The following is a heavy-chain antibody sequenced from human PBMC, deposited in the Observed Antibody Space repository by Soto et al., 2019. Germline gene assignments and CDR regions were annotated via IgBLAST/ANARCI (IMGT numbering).Heavy chain of an antibody. CDR2: IYPGDSDT. Sequence: GESLKISCNGSGYSFTSYWICWVRQMPWKGLEWMGIIYPGDSDTRYSPSFQGQVTISADKSISTAYLQWSSLKASDTAMYYCARHYGGYSSSSFAYYGMDVWGQGTTVTVSS. D-gene: IGHD6-6*01. J-gene: IGHJ6*02. CDR1: GYSFTSYW. CDR3: ARHYGGYSSSSFAYYGMDV. V-gene: IGHV5-51*01.